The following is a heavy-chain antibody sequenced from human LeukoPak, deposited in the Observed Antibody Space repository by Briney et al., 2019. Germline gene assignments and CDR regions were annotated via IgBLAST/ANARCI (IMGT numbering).Heavy chain of an antibody. V-gene: IGHV5-51*01. CDR2: IYPRDSDT. CDR3: ASARGIAVAGGTYYFDY. D-gene: IGHD6-19*01. J-gene: IGHJ4*02. CDR1: GYSFTNYW. Sequence: GESLKISCQGSGYSFTNYWIGWVRQMPGKGLEWMGIIYPRDSDTRYSPSFQGQVTISADKSISTAYLQWSSLKASDTAMYYCASARGIAVAGGTYYFDYWGQGTLVTVSS.